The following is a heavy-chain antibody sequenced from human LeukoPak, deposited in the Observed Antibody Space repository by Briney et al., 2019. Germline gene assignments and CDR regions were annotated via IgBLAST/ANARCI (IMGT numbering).Heavy chain of an antibody. D-gene: IGHD2-2*02. J-gene: IGHJ6*02. CDR2: ISSSGSTI. V-gene: IGHV3-11*01. CDR1: GFTFSDYY. CDR3: ARGKDCSSTSCYTFFEYYYYGMDV. Sequence: GGSLRLSCAASGFTFSDYYMSWIRQAPGKGLEWVSYISSSGSTIYYADSVKGRFTISRDNAKNSLYLQMNSLRAEDTAVYYCARGKDCSSTSCYTFFEYYYYGMDVWGQGTTVTVSS.